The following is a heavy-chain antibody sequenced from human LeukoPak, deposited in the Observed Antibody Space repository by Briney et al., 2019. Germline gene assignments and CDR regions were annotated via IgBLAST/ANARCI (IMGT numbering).Heavy chain of an antibody. Sequence: GRSLRLSCAASGFTFGDYAMHWVRQAPGKGLEWVSGISWNSGSIGHADSVKGRFTISRDNAKNSLYLQMNSLRAEDTALYYCAKDRTPGIAAIFDYWGQGTLVTVSS. J-gene: IGHJ4*02. CDR2: ISWNSGSI. CDR3: AKDRTPGIAAIFDY. D-gene: IGHD6-13*01. CDR1: GFTFGDYA. V-gene: IGHV3-9*01.